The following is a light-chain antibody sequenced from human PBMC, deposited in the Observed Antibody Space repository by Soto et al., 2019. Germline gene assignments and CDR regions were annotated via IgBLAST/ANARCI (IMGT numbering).Light chain of an antibody. J-gene: IGLJ2*01. CDR2: EGS. CDR1: SSDVGNYNF. CDR3: CSYAGSSPPVV. V-gene: IGLV2-23*01. Sequence: QSALTQPASVSGSPGQSITISCTGTSSDVGNYNFVSWYQQHPGKAPKVMIYEGSKRPSGVSNRFSSSKSGNAASLTISGLQAEDEADYYCCSYAGSSPPVVFGGGTKLTVL.